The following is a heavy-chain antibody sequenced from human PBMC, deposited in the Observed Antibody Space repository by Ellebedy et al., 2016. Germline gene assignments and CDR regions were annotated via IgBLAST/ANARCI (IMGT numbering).Heavy chain of an antibody. CDR1: GFTFSSYA. D-gene: IGHD6-19*01. J-gene: IGHJ4*02. CDR2: ISGSGGST. Sequence: GGSLRLXXAASGFTFSSYAMSWVRQAPGKGLEWVSAISGSGGSTYYADSVKGRFTISRDNSKNTLYLQMNSLRAEDTAVYYCAKDPYSSGWYGAPYYFDYWGQGTLVTVSS. CDR3: AKDPYSSGWYGAPYYFDY. V-gene: IGHV3-23*01.